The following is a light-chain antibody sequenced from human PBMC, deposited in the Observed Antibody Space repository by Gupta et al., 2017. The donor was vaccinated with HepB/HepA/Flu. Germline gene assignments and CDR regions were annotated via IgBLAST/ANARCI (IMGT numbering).Light chain of an antibody. V-gene: IGKV3-15*01. CDR3: QHDNELPLT. CDR1: QSVDTN. J-gene: IGKJ4*01. Sequence: EVVMTQSPVSLSVSPGERATLTCRASQSVDTNLAWYQQNPGQAPRLLIYGAFHRATGVPARFSGSGSGTDFTLTISSLQSEDFAVYYCQHDNELPLTFGGGTKVEIK. CDR2: GAF.